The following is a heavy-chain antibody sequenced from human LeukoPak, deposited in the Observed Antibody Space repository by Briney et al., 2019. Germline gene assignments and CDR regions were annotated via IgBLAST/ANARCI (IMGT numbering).Heavy chain of an antibody. CDR1: GGSISSSGHY. V-gene: IGHV4-39*02. CDR2: GYYSGST. CDR3: ARDRTLYNWNDGGDY. Sequence: SETLSLTCTVSGGSISSSGHYWGWIRQPPGKGLEWIGSGYYSGSTYYNPSLKSRVTISVDTSKNQFSLKLSSVTAADTAVYYCARDRTLYNWNDGGDYWGQGTLVTVSS. D-gene: IGHD1-20*01. J-gene: IGHJ4*02.